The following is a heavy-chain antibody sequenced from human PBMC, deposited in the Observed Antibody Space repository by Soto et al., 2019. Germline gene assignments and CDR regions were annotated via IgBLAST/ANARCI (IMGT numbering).Heavy chain of an antibody. CDR1: GGSITSSY. CDR3: ARRGIAAAGARYSYYYYMDV. D-gene: IGHD6-13*01. Sequence: SETLSLTCTVSGGSITSSYWSWIRQPPGKGLEWIGNIYHSGSTNDNPSLKSRVTISVDTSKTQFSLKLSSVTAADTAVYYCARRGIAAAGARYSYYYYMDVWGKGTTVTVSS. J-gene: IGHJ6*03. V-gene: IGHV4-59*08. CDR2: IYHSGST.